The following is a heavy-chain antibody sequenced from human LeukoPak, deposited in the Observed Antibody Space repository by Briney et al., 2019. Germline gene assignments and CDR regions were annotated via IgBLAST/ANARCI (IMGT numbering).Heavy chain of an antibody. V-gene: IGHV4-34*01. Sequence: SETLSLTCAVYGGSFSGYYWSWIRQPPGKGLEWIGEINHSGSTNYNPSLKSRVTISVDTSKNQFSLKLSSVTAADTAVYYCARHILRWLPFDYWGQGTLVTVSS. D-gene: IGHD5-24*01. CDR1: GGSFSGYY. CDR2: INHSGST. CDR3: ARHILRWLPFDY. J-gene: IGHJ4*02.